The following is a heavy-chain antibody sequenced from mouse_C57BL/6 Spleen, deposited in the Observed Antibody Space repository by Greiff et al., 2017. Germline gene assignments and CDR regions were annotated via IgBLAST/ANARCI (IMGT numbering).Heavy chain of an antibody. J-gene: IGHJ2*01. CDR2: IDPETGGT. D-gene: IGHD1-1*01. CDR1: GYTFTDYE. CDR3: TTHYGSSYDSY. Sequence: QVQLQQSGAELVRPGASVTLSCKASGYTFTDYEMHWVKQTPVHGLEWIGAIDPETGGTAYNQKFKGKAILTADKSSSTAYMELRSLTAEDSAVYYCTTHYGSSYDSYWGQGTTLTVSS. V-gene: IGHV1-15*01.